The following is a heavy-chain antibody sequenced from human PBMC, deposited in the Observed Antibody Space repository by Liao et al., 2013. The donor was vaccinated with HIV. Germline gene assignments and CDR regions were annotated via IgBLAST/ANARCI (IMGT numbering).Heavy chain of an antibody. CDR1: GGSFSYSY. CDR2: VNHNGGT. CDR3: AKVGRAARHYFDY. Sequence: QVQLQQWGTGLLKPSETLSLTCAVFGGSFSYSYWSWIRQPPREGACSGLGKVNHNGGTNYNPSLKSRVTISLDTSKNQFSLKLSSVTAADTAVYYCAKVGRAARHYFDYWGQGTLVTVSS. J-gene: IGHJ4*02. D-gene: IGHD6-6*01. V-gene: IGHV4-34*01.